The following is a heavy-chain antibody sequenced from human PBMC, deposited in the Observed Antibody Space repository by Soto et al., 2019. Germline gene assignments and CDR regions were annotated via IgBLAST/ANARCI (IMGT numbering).Heavy chain of an antibody. CDR2: IYYSGST. V-gene: IGHV4-31*03. CDR3: ARDGPYYDFWSAYYYYYGMDV. J-gene: IGHJ6*02. Sequence: SETLSLTCTVSGGSISIGGYYWNWIRQHPGKGLEWIGYIYYSGSTYYNPSLKSRVTISVDTSKNQFSLKLSSVTAADTAVYYCARDGPYYDFWSAYYYYYGMDVWGQGTTVT. D-gene: IGHD3-3*01. CDR1: GGSISIGGYY.